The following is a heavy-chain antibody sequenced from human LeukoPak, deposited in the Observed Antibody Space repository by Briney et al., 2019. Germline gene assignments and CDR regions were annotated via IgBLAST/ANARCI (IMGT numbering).Heavy chain of an antibody. V-gene: IGHV3-53*01. D-gene: IGHD4/OR15-4a*01. J-gene: IGHJ4*02. Sequence: PGGSLRLSCAASDFTFRVYSMNWVRQAPGKGLEWVSFIYSDNTHYSGSVKGRFTISRDNSKNTLYLQMNSLRAEDTAVYYCARRAGAYSHPYDYWGQGTLVTVSS. CDR2: IYSDNT. CDR1: DFTFRVYS. CDR3: ARRAGAYSHPYDY.